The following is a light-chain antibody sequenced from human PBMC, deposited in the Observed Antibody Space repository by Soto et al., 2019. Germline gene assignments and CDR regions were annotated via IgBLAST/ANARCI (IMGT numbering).Light chain of an antibody. Sequence: ENVLTQSPGTLSLSPGERATVSCTASQSVGSSLAWYQQKLGQAPRLLIYAASDRATGIPGRFSGSGSGTDFTLIISSLEPEDFAFYYCQQGNTWPWTFGQGTKVDIK. V-gene: IGKV3-11*01. CDR2: AAS. J-gene: IGKJ1*01. CDR1: QSVGSS. CDR3: QQGNTWPWT.